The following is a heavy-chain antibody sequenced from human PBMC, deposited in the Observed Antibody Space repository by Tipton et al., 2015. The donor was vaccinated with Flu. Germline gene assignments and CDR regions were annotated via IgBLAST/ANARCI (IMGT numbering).Heavy chain of an antibody. Sequence: LRLSCTVSGGSISSYYWSWIRQPPGKGLEWIGYIYYSGSTNYNPSLKSRVTISVDTSKNQFSLKLSSVTAADTAVYYCARTQSTDYAFDIWGQGTMVTVSS. CDR2: IYYSGST. CDR1: GGSISSYY. CDR3: ARTQSTDYAFDI. D-gene: IGHD4-11*01. J-gene: IGHJ3*02. V-gene: IGHV4-59*01.